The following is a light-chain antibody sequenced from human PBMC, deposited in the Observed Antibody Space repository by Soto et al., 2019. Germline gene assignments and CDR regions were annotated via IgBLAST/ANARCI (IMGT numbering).Light chain of an antibody. J-gene: IGKJ1*01. Sequence: DIVMTQSPDSLAVSLGERATINCKSSQSVLFANSKNYLAWYQQKPGESPKLLIYWASTRESGVPDRFSGSGSGTDFTLTISSLQTEDVAVYYCQQYYSTPWAFGQGTNVEIK. CDR3: QQYYSTPWA. CDR1: QSVLFANSKNY. CDR2: WAS. V-gene: IGKV4-1*01.